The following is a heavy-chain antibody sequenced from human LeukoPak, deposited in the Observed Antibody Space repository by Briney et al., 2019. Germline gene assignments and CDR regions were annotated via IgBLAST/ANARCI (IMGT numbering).Heavy chain of an antibody. J-gene: IGHJ4*02. CDR2: INSDGSIT. D-gene: IGHD1-26*01. CDR3: ATLLPGV. V-gene: IGHV3-74*01. CDR1: GFTISNYW. Sequence: PPGGSLRLSCVASGFTISNYWMHWVHQAPGKGLVWVSRINSDGSITTYADSVKGRFAISRDNAKNTMYLQMNSLRDEDTAVYYCATLLPGVWGQGTLVTVSS.